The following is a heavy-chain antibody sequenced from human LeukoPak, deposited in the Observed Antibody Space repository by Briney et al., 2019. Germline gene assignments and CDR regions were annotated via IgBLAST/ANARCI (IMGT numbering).Heavy chain of an antibody. V-gene: IGHV3-53*01. CDR2: IYSGGTT. CDR1: GFTVSSNH. D-gene: IGHD1-14*01. Sequence: PGGSLRLSCAASGFTVSSNHMNWVRQAPGEGLEWVSLIYSGGTTYYADSVKGRFTISRDSSKNTLYLQMSSLTAEDTAVYYCASLTNWYFDLWGRGTLVTVSS. J-gene: IGHJ2*01. CDR3: ASLTNWYFDL.